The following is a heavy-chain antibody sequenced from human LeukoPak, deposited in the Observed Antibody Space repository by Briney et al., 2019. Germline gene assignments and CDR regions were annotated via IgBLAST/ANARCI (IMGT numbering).Heavy chain of an antibody. CDR1: GGSLSSGDYY. V-gene: IGHV4-30-4*01. D-gene: IGHD6-19*01. CDR2: FYYSGNT. CDR3: ARTTYSSGWANAFDI. Sequence: SETLSLTCTVSGGSLSSGDYYWSWNRQPPGKGLEWIGYFYYSGNTYYSPSLKSRVTISVDTSKNQFSLKLSSVTAADTAVYYCARTTYSSGWANAFDIWGQGTLVTVSS. J-gene: IGHJ3*02.